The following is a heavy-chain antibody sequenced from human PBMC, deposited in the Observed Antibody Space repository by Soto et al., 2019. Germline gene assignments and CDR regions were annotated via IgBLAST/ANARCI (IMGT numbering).Heavy chain of an antibody. CDR2: IDPSGGGT. D-gene: IGHD2-15*01. J-gene: IGHJ5*02. V-gene: IGHV1-46*01. CDR3: ARDRVDCSGGNCWRSVEDT. CDR1: GYTFTSYY. Sequence: QVQLVQSGAEVKKPGASVKVSCKASGYTFTSYYMHWVRQAPGQGLEWMGIIDPSGGGTSYAQKFQGRLTMTRDTPTTTVYMELSSLRSEDTAVYYCARDRVDCSGGNCWRSVEDTWGQGTLVTVSS.